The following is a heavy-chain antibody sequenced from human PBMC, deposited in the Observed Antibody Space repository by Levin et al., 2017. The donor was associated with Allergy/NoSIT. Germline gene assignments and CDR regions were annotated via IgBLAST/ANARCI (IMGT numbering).Heavy chain of an antibody. CDR3: ARTYYDILTGYSTPHLYYYYMDV. CDR2: IYYSGST. Sequence: SETLSLTCTVSGGSISSSSYYWGWIRQPPGKGLEWIGSIYYSGSTYYNPSLKSRVTISVDTSKNQFSLKLSSVTAADTAVYYCARTYYDILTGYSTPHLYYYYMDVWGKGTTVTVSS. V-gene: IGHV4-39*01. J-gene: IGHJ6*03. D-gene: IGHD3-9*01. CDR1: GGSISSSSYY.